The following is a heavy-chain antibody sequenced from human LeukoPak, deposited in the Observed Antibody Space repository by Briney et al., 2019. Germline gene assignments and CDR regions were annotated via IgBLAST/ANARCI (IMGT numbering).Heavy chain of an antibody. J-gene: IGHJ3*02. V-gene: IGHV6-1*01. Sequence: SQTLSLTCAISGDSVSSNSAAWNWIRQSPSRGLECQGRTYYRSKRFTDYAVSVKGGITINPDTSRNQLSLPWNSVTLQDMAMYYCTRGRSGWYGGFDIWGQGTMVTVSS. CDR2: TYYRSKRFT. D-gene: IGHD6-13*01. CDR3: TRGRSGWYGGFDI. CDR1: GDSVSSNSAA.